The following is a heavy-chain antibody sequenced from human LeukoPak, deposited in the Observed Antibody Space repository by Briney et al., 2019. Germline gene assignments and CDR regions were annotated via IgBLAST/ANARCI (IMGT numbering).Heavy chain of an antibody. CDR3: ATYRQVLLPFES. D-gene: IGHD2-8*02. V-gene: IGHV3-23*01. J-gene: IGHJ4*02. CDR1: GLNFSNYG. Sequence: GGTLRLSCEASGLNFSNYGMSWVRQAPGKGLEWVSGITSDGSTYYADSVRGRFTISRDNFKSTLSLQMNSLRAEDTAIYYCATYRQVLLPFESWGQGTLVTVSS. CDR2: ITSDGST.